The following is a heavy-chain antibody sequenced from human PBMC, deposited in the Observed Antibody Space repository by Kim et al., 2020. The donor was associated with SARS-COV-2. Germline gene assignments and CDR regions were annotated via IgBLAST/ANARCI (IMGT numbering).Heavy chain of an antibody. CDR1: GGTFISYA. CDR3: ARSPSGYATEC. D-gene: IGHD3-10*01. Sequence: SVKVSCKASGGTFISYAISWVRQAPGQGLEWMGGIIPYYGTANYAQKFQGRVTITADKSTSTAYMELSSLRSEDTAVYYCARSPSGYATECWGQGTLVTVSS. V-gene: IGHV1-69*06. J-gene: IGHJ4*02. CDR2: IIPYYGTA.